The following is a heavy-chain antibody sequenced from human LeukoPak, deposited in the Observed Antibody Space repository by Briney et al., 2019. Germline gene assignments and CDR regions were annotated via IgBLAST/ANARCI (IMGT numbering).Heavy chain of an antibody. D-gene: IGHD2-8*01. CDR1: GFTFTNYG. V-gene: IGHV3-74*01. J-gene: IGHJ4*02. Sequence: GXSLRLSCVASGFTFTNYGMMWVRQAPGKGLVWVSYINSDGRSTTYADSVKGRFTISRDKAKNTLYLQMSSLRAEDTAMYYCARNSNGMSNWGQGTLVIVSS. CDR2: INSDGRST. CDR3: ARNSNGMSN.